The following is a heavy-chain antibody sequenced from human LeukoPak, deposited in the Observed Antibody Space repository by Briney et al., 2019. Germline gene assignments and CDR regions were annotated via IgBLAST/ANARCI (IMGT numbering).Heavy chain of an antibody. V-gene: IGHV3-53*05. CDR3: AKDPGAHYYGSGSYRRGSYFDY. D-gene: IGHD3-10*01. CDR2: IYSGGST. CDR1: GFTVSSNY. Sequence: GGSLRLSCAASGFTVSSNYMSWVRRAPGKGLEWVSVIYSGGSTYYADSVKGRFTISRDNSKNTLYLQMNSLRAEDTAVYYCAKDPGAHYYGSGSYRRGSYFDYWGQGTLVTVSS. J-gene: IGHJ4*02.